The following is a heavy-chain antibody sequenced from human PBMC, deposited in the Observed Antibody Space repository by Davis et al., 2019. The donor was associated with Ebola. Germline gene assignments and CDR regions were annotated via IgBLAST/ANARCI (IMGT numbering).Heavy chain of an antibody. J-gene: IGHJ6*02. D-gene: IGHD4-17*01. CDR1: GGSISSYY. Sequence: PSETLSLTCTVSGGSISSYYWSWIRQPPGKGLEWIGYIYYSGSTNYNPSLKSRVTISVDTSKNQFSLKLSSVTAADTAVYYCARHYGYGMDVWGQGTTVTVSS. V-gene: IGHV4-59*08. CDR2: IYYSGST. CDR3: ARHYGYGMDV.